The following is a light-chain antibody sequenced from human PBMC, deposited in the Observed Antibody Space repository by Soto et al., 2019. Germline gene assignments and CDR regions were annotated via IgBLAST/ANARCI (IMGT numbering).Light chain of an antibody. CDR1: SGSVSTSHY. CDR2: NTN. J-gene: IGLJ2*01. V-gene: IGLV8-61*01. Sequence: QTVVTQEPSFSVSPGGTVTLTCGLNSGSVSTSHYPSWHQQTPGQAPRTLIYNTNTRSSGVPDRFSGSILGNKAALTVTGAQADDESDYFCVLYVGSGIYVFGGGTKVTVL. CDR3: VLYVGSGIYV.